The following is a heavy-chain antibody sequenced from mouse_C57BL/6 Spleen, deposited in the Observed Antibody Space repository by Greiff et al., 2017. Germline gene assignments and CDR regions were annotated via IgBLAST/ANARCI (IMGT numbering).Heavy chain of an antibody. D-gene: IGHD1-1*01. Sequence: VKLMESGPGLVAPSQSLSITCTVSGFSLTSYAISWVRQPPGKGLEWLGVIWTGGGTNYNSAFKSRLSISNDNYKSQVFLKMNSLQTDDTASYYCARSPYSGRTLYYFDYWGQGTTLTVSS. V-gene: IGHV2-9-1*01. CDR1: GFSLTSYA. CDR2: IWTGGGT. CDR3: ARSPYSGRTLYYFDY. J-gene: IGHJ2*01.